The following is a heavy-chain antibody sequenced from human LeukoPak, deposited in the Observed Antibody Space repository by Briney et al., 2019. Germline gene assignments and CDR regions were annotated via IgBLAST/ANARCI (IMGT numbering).Heavy chain of an antibody. Sequence: GGSLRLSCAASGFTFSSYAMSWVRQAPGKGLEWVSAISGSGGSTYYADSVKGRFTISRDNSKNTLYLQMNSLRAEDTAVYYCVKGPRAAMVTLFDYWGQGTLVTVSS. CDR1: GFTFSSYA. CDR3: VKGPRAAMVTLFDY. D-gene: IGHD5-18*01. V-gene: IGHV3-23*01. J-gene: IGHJ4*02. CDR2: ISGSGGST.